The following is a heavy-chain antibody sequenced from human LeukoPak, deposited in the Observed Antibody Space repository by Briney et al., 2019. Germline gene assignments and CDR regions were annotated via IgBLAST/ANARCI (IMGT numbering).Heavy chain of an antibody. CDR1: GFTFSSYW. Sequence: GGSLRLSCAVSGFTFSSYWMSWVRQAPGKGLVWVSRINGDGTTTSYADSVRGRFTVSRDNAKNTLYLLMNSLRAEDTAVYYCASVVGPIYWGRGTRVTVSS. V-gene: IGHV3-74*01. CDR2: INGDGTTT. CDR3: ASVVGPIY. J-gene: IGHJ4*02. D-gene: IGHD2-15*01.